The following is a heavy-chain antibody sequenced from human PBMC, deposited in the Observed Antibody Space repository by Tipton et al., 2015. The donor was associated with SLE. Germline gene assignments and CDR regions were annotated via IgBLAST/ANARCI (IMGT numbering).Heavy chain of an antibody. J-gene: IGHJ5*02. V-gene: IGHV4-39*07. CDR3: ARDRHDFWSRDLSEEINWFDP. D-gene: IGHD3-3*01. CDR1: GGSVNSNSHS. Sequence: TLSLTCTVSGGSVNSNSHSWGWIRQSPGKGLEWIGHVYYSGYTYYNPSLKSRVAISLASSKNQFSLKLSSVTATDTAVYFCARDRHDFWSRDLSEEINWFDPWGQGTLVIVS. CDR2: VYYSGYT.